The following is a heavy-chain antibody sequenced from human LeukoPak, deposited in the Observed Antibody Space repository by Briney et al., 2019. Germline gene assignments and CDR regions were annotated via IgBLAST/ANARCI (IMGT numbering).Heavy chain of an antibody. V-gene: IGHV3-30-3*01. Sequence: GGSLRLSCAASGFTFSSYAMHWVRQAPGKGLEWVAVISHDGSNKYYADSVKGRFTISRDNSKNTLYLQMNSLRAEDTAVYYCAKVDELYYYYMDVWGKGTTVTVSS. D-gene: IGHD1-7*01. CDR2: ISHDGSNK. J-gene: IGHJ6*03. CDR1: GFTFSSYA. CDR3: AKVDELYYYYMDV.